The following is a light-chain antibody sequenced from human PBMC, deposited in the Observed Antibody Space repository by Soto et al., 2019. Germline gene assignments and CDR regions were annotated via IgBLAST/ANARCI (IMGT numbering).Light chain of an antibody. CDR1: QTVSTD. CDR3: QQYGSSEII. V-gene: IGKV3-20*01. J-gene: IGKJ5*01. Sequence: EIVLPQSPAPLSLSPGARATLPCRASQTVSTDLAWYQQIPGQAPRLLIYDAFNRATGIPPRFSGSGSGTDFTLSISRLEPEDFAVYYCQQYGSSEIIFGQGTRLEIK. CDR2: DAF.